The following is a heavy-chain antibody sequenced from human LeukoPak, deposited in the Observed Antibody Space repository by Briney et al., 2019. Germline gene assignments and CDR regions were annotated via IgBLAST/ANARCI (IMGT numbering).Heavy chain of an antibody. CDR2: IIPIFGTA. Sequence: SVKVSCKASGGTFSSYAISWVRQAPGQGLGWMGGIIPIFGTANYAQKFQGRVTITADESTSTAYMELSSLRSEDTAVYYCARGMEVVPAATYYYYGMDVWGKGTTVTVSS. D-gene: IGHD2-2*01. CDR3: ARGMEVVPAATYYYYGMDV. J-gene: IGHJ6*04. CDR1: GGTFSSYA. V-gene: IGHV1-69*13.